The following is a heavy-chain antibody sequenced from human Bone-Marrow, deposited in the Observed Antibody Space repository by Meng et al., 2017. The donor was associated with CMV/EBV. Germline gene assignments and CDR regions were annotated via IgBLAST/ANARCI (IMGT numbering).Heavy chain of an antibody. D-gene: IGHD4-17*01. Sequence: GESLKISCSASGFIFGDHAMHWVRQAPGKGLEWVAVISYDGSTKYFADSVKGRFTIYRDNYRDTLFLRMNSLTTEDTGLYYCARHKYGDEYCLDYWGQGTRVTVSS. J-gene: IGHJ4*02. CDR3: ARHKYGDEYCLDY. CDR2: ISYDGSTK. V-gene: IGHV3-30*01. CDR1: GFIFGDHA.